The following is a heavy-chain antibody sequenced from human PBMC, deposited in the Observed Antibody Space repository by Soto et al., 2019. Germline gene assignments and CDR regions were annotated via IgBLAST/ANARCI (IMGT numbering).Heavy chain of an antibody. D-gene: IGHD2-2*01. CDR3: AHSSPAPDPFDY. Sequence: SGPTLVNPTQTLTLTCTFSGFSLSTSGVGVGWIRQPPGKALEWLALIYWDDDKRYSPSLKSRLTITKDTSKNQVVLTMTNIDPVDTATYYCAHSSPAPDPFDYWGQGTLVTVSS. V-gene: IGHV2-5*02. CDR2: IYWDDDK. CDR1: GFSLSTSGVG. J-gene: IGHJ4*02.